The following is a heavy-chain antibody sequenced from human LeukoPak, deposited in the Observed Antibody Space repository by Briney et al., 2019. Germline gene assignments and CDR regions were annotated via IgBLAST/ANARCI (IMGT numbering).Heavy chain of an antibody. CDR1: GYTFTGYY. J-gene: IGHJ4*02. D-gene: IGHD3-22*01. CDR3: ARGPDYYDSSGYYFY. V-gene: IGHV1-2*02. Sequence: GASVKVSCKASGYTFTGYYMHWVRQAPGQGLGWMGWINPNSGGTNYAQKFQGRVTMTRDTSISTAYMELSRLRSDDTAVYYCARGPDYYDSSGYYFYWGQGTLVTVSS. CDR2: INPNSGGT.